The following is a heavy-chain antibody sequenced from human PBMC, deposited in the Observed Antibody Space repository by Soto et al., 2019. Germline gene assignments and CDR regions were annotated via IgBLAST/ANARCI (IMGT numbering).Heavy chain of an antibody. V-gene: IGHV1-18*01. J-gene: IGHJ5*01. D-gene: IGHD2-8*01. CDR3: ARDLGPPNWFDS. CDR1: GYAFSGYR. Sequence: ASVKVSCKTSGYAFSGYRLSWVRQGPGQGLEWMGWISGYNGNTDYAQKFQGRVTTTTDTSTSTAYMELRSLRSDDTAVYYCARDLGPPNWFDSWGQGTLVTVSS. CDR2: ISGYNGNT.